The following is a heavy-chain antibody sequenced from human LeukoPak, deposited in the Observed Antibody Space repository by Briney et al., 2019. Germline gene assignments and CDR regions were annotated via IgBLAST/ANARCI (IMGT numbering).Heavy chain of an antibody. CDR1: GGSISSYY. Sequence: SETLSLTCTVSGGSISSYYWSWIRQPPGKGLEWIGYIYYSGSTYYNPSLKSRVTISVGTSKNQFSLKLTSVTAADTAVYYCARSTYSLFDYWGQGTLVTVSS. J-gene: IGHJ4*02. D-gene: IGHD2-21*01. V-gene: IGHV4-59*08. CDR3: ARSTYSLFDY. CDR2: IYYSGST.